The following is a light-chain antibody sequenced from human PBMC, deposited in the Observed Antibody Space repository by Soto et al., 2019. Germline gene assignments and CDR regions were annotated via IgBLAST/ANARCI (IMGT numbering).Light chain of an antibody. Sequence: DIQLTQSPSTLSASVGDRVTLTCRASQSLNTRLTWYQQRPGKAPKLLIYDASTLESGVPSRFSGGGSGTEFTLTINNLQPDDLATSICQQYKSYSTFGRGTKV. V-gene: IGKV1-5*01. CDR3: QQYKSYST. CDR1: QSLNTR. CDR2: DAS. J-gene: IGKJ1*01.